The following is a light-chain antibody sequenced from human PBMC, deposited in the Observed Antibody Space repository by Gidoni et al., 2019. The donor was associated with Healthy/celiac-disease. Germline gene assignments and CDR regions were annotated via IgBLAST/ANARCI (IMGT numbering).Light chain of an antibody. Sequence: DIEINPSPSSLSASVGDRVTITCRASQSISSYLTWYQQKPGKAPKLLIYAASSWQSGVPSRFSGSGSGTDFTLTISSLQPEDFATYYCQQSYSTPWTFGQWTKVEIK. CDR2: AAS. V-gene: IGKV1-39*01. CDR1: QSISSY. J-gene: IGKJ1*01. CDR3: QQSYSTPWT.